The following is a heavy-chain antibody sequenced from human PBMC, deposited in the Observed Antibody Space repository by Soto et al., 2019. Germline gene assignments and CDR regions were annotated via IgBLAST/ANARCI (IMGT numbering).Heavy chain of an antibody. CDR3: ARDFVFLSVTRILVALPHEYYFDY. CDR2: INPSGGST. V-gene: IGHV1-46*01. CDR1: GYTFTSYY. D-gene: IGHD5-18*01. J-gene: IGHJ4*02. Sequence: GASVKVSCKASGYTFTSYYMHWVRQAPGQGLEWMGIINPSGGSTSYAQKFQGRVTMTRDTSTSTVYMELSSLRSEDTAVYYCARDFVFLSVTRILVALPHEYYFDYWGQGTLVTVSS.